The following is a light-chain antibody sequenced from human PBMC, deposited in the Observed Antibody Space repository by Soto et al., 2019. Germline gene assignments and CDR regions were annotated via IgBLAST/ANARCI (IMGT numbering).Light chain of an antibody. CDR2: KTS. CDR3: QHWNDYSWT. J-gene: IGKJ1*01. Sequence: DIHMTQSPSTLYASVGDRVTITCRASQSISIWLAWYQQKPGKAPNLLIYKTSSLETGVPSRFSGRGSGTEFTLTISSLQPDDFATYYCQHWNDYSWTFGQGTKVEVK. V-gene: IGKV1-5*03. CDR1: QSISIW.